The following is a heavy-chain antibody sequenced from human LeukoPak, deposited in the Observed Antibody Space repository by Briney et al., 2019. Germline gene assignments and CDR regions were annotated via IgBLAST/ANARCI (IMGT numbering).Heavy chain of an antibody. V-gene: IGHV3-23*01. D-gene: IGHD3-22*01. CDR1: GFTFRSYA. J-gene: IGHJ1*01. CDR2: ISGSGSAT. CDR3: AKDHYYGTNFPEYFQH. Sequence: PGGSLRLSCAASGFTFRSYAMNWVRQAPGKGLEWVSAISGSGSATYYADSVKGRFTISRDNSKNTLYLQLNSLRAEDTAVYYCAKDHYYGTNFPEYFQHWGQGTLVTVSS.